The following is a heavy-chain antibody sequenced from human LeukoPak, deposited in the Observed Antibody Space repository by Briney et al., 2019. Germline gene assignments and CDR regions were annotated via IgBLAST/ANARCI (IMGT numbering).Heavy chain of an antibody. Sequence: QTGGSLRLSCAASGFSFSDYCMHWVRQAPGKGLEWVAVIWYDGSNKYYADSVKGRFTISRDNSKNTLYLPMNSLRVEDTAVYYCARGDPTVTTKQTFDYWGEGTLVSVSS. D-gene: IGHD4-17*01. CDR1: GFSFSDYC. J-gene: IGHJ4*02. CDR3: ARGDPTVTTKQTFDY. CDR2: IWYDGSNK. V-gene: IGHV3-33*01.